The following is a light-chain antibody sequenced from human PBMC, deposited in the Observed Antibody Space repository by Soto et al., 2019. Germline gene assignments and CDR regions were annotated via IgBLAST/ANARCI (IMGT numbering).Light chain of an antibody. J-gene: IGKJ1*01. CDR3: QQYYSYWT. CDR1: QSVSNW. CDR2: DAS. V-gene: IGKV1-5*01. Sequence: DIQMTQSPSTLSASVGDRVTITCRASQSVSNWLAWYQQKSGKAPKLLIYDASSLQSGVPSRFSGSGSGTEFALTISSLQPDDVATYYCQQYYSYWTFGQGTKVDIK.